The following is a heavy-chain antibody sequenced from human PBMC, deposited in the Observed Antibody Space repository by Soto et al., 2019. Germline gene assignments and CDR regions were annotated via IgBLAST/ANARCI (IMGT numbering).Heavy chain of an antibody. J-gene: IGHJ4*02. CDR1: GFTFSSYA. Sequence: GGLRLSCAASGFTFSSYAMSWVRQAPGKGLEWVSAISGSGGSTYYADSVKGRFTISRDNSKNTLYLQMNSLRAEDTAVYYCAKDLQMHYYDSSGYYYAPEFDYWGQGTLVTVS. CDR3: AKDLQMHYYDSSGYYYAPEFDY. V-gene: IGHV3-23*01. CDR2: ISGSGGST. D-gene: IGHD3-22*01.